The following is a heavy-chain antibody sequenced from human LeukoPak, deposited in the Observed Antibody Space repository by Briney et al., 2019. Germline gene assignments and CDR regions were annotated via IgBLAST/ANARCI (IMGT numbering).Heavy chain of an antibody. CDR1: GGTFSRSG. D-gene: IGHD3-22*01. Sequence: VASVKVSCKASGGTFSRSGISWVRQAPGQGLEWMGGIIPIFGTVNYAQKFQGRVTITADESTSTAYMELTSLRSEDTAIYNCARDGAIFDSRGYYYLWWGQGTLVTVSS. CDR3: ARDGAIFDSRGYYYLW. V-gene: IGHV1-69*13. CDR2: IIPIFGTV. J-gene: IGHJ4*02.